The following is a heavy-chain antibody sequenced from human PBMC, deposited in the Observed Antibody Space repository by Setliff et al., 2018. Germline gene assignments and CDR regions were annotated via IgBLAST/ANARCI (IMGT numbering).Heavy chain of an antibody. V-gene: IGHV1-2*02. D-gene: IGHD2-15*01. J-gene: IGHJ5*02. CDR3: ARSPAVLGIVYLDP. CDR1: GNSFTGHF. CDR2: INPDSGDT. Sequence: ASVKVSCKVSGNSFTGHFLHWVRQAPGRGLEWMGWINPDSGDTHSPQNFQGRVRMTRDTSMSTVYMELTRLTSDDTAVYYCARSPAVLGIVYLDPWGQGTLVTVSS.